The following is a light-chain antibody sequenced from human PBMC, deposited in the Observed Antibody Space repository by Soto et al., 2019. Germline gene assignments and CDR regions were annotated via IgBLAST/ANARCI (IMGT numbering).Light chain of an antibody. J-gene: IGKJ4*01. CDR3: QQYNNWPRAT. CDR1: QSINSN. V-gene: IGKV3-15*01. Sequence: EVVMRQSPATLSVSPGERATLSCRASQSINSNLAWYQQKPGQAPRLLMFRASIRATGFPARFSGSGSGTEFNITISSLQSEDSAIYYCQQYNNWPRATFGGGTKVDI. CDR2: RAS.